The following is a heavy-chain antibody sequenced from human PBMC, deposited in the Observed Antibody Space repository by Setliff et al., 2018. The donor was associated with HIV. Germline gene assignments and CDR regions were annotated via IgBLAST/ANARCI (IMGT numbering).Heavy chain of an antibody. CDR3: AKHHHYSDQEAFDI. CDR1: GYTFTNHW. CDR2: IYPGDSDT. V-gene: IGHV5-51*01. J-gene: IGHJ3*02. Sequence: GESLKISCKTSGYTFTNHWIGWVRQMSGKGLEWMAIIYPGDSDTRYSPSLQGQVIISVDKSLSTVYMQWHSLKASDTGMYYCAKHHHYSDQEAFDIWGQGTMVTVS. D-gene: IGHD1-26*01.